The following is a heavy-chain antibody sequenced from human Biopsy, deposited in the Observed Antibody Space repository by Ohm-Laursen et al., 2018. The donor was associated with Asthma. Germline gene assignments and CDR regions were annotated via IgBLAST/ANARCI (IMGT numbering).Heavy chain of an antibody. CDR2: THYSGTT. J-gene: IGHJ3*01. CDR1: GGSIGIYY. Sequence: SDTLSLTCTVSGGSIGIYYWVWIRQPPGKGLEYIGYTHYSGTTNTDPSLTGRVTMSVDTSKNQFSLKVTSVTAADTAVYFCARVRGAFYESSVKNAFDVWGQGTMVTVSS. D-gene: IGHD3-22*01. CDR3: ARVRGAFYESSVKNAFDV. V-gene: IGHV4-59*07.